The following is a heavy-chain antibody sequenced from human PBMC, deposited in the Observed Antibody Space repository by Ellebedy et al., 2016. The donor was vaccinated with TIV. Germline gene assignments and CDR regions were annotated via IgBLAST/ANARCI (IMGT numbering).Heavy chain of an antibody. Sequence: QTLSLTCAISGDSVSSSSLAWNWIRQSPSTGLEWLGRTYYTSRWSFDYAVSVKGRISIGADISRNQLSLQLNSVTPEDSAVYYCVKRENSGSSGALDLWGQGTVVSVS. J-gene: IGHJ3*01. CDR2: TYYTSRWSF. CDR3: VKRENSGSSGALDL. CDR1: GDSVSSSSLA. D-gene: IGHD6-6*01. V-gene: IGHV6-1*01.